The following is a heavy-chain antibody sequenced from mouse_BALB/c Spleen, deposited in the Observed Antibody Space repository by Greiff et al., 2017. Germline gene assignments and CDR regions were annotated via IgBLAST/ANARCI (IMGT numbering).Heavy chain of an antibody. J-gene: IGHJ4*01. V-gene: IGHV5-4*02. D-gene: IGHD2-1*01. Sequence: EVQLVESGGGLVKPGGSLKLSCAASGFTFSDYYMYWVRQTPEKRLEWVATISDGGSYTYYPDSVKGRFTISRDNAKNNLYLQMSSLKSEDTAMYYCARDNYGNYESAMDYWGQGTSVTVSS. CDR2: ISDGGSYT. CDR3: ARDNYGNYESAMDY. CDR1: GFTFSDYY.